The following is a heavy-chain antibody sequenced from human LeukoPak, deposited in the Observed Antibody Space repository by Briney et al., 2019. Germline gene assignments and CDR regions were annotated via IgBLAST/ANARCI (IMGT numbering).Heavy chain of an antibody. V-gene: IGHV3-30-3*01. D-gene: IGHD6-19*01. J-gene: IGHJ4*02. CDR3: ARDSSGWYQVDY. CDR1: GFAFSSLA. CDR2: ISYDGNNQ. Sequence: GGSLRLSCAVSGFAFSSLAMHWVRQAPGKGLEWVAFISYDGNNQYYADSVKGRFTISRDNSKNTLYLQMNSLRAEDTAVYYCARDSSGWYQVDYWGQGTLVTVSS.